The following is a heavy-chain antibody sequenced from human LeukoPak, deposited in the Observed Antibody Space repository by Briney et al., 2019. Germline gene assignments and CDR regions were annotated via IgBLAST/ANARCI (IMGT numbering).Heavy chain of an antibody. V-gene: IGHV3-30*18. CDR3: VKDQGECPGSRCYLRFLEY. D-gene: IGHD3-3*01. J-gene: IGHJ4*02. Sequence: GGSLTLSCAAPESIFSRHTMNWVRQAPGKGLEWVTVVRYDQSATVYADSVQGRFAISRDNSKNTVYLQMNSLRVEDTALYFCVKDQGECPGSRCYLRFLEYWGQGTLVIVSS. CDR2: VRYDQSAT. CDR1: ESIFSRHT.